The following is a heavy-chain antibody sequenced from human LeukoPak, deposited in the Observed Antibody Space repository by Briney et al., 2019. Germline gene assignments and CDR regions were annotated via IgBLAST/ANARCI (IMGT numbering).Heavy chain of an antibody. CDR1: GFAFGSNG. J-gene: IGHJ6*02. D-gene: IGHD3-10*01. V-gene: IGHV3-33*01. CDR2: IWYDGSNK. Sequence: GKSLRLSYAASGFAFGSNGMHWVRQAPGKGLEWVALIWYDGSNKYYADSVKGRFTISRDSFKNTLYLEMSSLRAEDTAVYFCARERTLYVSGSGYGMDGWGQGTTVTVSS. CDR3: ARERTLYVSGSGYGMDG.